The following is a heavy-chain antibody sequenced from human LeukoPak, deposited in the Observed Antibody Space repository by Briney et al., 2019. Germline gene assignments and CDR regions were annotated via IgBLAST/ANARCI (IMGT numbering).Heavy chain of an antibody. CDR1: GGSISSSNW. Sequence: SGTLSLTCAVSGGSISSSNWWSWVRQPPGKGLEWIGEIYHSGSTNYNPSLKSRVTISVDKSKNQFSLKLSSVTAADTAVYYCASKGAVSRRITMVWGVTRAFDYWGQGTLVTVSS. D-gene: IGHD3-10*01. J-gene: IGHJ4*02. CDR2: IYHSGST. CDR3: ASKGAVSRRITMVWGVTRAFDY. V-gene: IGHV4-4*02.